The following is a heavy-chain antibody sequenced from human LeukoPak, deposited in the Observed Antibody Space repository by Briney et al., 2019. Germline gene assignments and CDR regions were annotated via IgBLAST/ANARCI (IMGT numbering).Heavy chain of an antibody. CDR2: IYSGGST. V-gene: IGHV3-53*01. Sequence: PGGSLRLSCAASGFPVSSNYMSWVRQAPEKGLEWVSVIYSGGSTYYADSVKGRFTISRDNSKNTLYLQMNSLRAEDTAVYYCARDERRYCSSTSCYRARDYYYGMDVWGQGTTVTVSS. CDR3: ARDERRYCSSTSCYRARDYYYGMDV. J-gene: IGHJ6*02. CDR1: GFPVSSNY. D-gene: IGHD2-2*01.